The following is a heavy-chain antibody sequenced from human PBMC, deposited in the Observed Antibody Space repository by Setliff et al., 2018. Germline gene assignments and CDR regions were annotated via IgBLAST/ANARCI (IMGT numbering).Heavy chain of an antibody. V-gene: IGHV4-59*01. CDR3: ARGGTFRYFDY. CDR1: GGSLSTYY. Sequence: SETLSLTCTVSGGSLSTYYWSWIRQSPGRGLEYIGYVYYNGAADYSPSLKSRVTLSVDTSKNQFPLKLTSVTAADTAVYYCARGGTFRYFDYWGQGTPVTSPQ. CDR2: VYYNGAA. D-gene: IGHD5-12*01. J-gene: IGHJ4*02.